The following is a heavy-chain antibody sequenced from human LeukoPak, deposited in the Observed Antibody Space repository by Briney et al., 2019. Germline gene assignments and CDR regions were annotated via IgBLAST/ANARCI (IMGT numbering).Heavy chain of an antibody. Sequence: PGGSLRLSCAASGFTFNIYAMTWVRQAPGKGLEWVSGISSSGHSTYYADSVKGRFTISRDNSKMIMYPEMSSLRADDTAIYYCAKDIPAAGYLDPWGRGTLVTVSS. CDR1: GFTFNIYA. CDR2: ISSSGHST. D-gene: IGHD1-14*01. V-gene: IGHV3-23*01. CDR3: AKDIPAAGYLDP. J-gene: IGHJ2*01.